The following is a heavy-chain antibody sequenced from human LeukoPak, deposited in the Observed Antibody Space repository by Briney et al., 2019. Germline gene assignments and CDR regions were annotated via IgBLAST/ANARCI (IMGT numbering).Heavy chain of an antibody. CDR2: IYPTSGDI. V-gene: IGHV1-2*02. CDR3: ARAAIAVAGDYHYHYMDV. J-gene: IGHJ6*03. D-gene: IGHD6-19*01. Sequence: ASVKVSCKASGYTFTGLYMHWVRQAPGQGLEWMGWIYPTSGDIDYSHIFEGRVTMTRDTSNSTAYMELSRLRSDDTAVYYCARAAIAVAGDYHYHYMDVWGKGTTATVSS. CDR1: GYTFTGLY.